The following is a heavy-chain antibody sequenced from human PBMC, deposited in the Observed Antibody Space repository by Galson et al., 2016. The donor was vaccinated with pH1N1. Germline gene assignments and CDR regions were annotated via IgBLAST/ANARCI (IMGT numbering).Heavy chain of an antibody. CDR3: ARHCGSDCHWRGGAFDF. Sequence: ETLSLTCAVSNYSISSGYYWGWIRQSPGGGLQWIATMFHSGPTYYNPSLKSRVTMLADTSKNHFSLNLLSVTAADTAVYYCARHCGSDCHWRGGAFDFWGLGTLLVVSS. D-gene: IGHD2-21*02. J-gene: IGHJ3*01. CDR1: NYSISSGYY. CDR2: MFHSGPT. V-gene: IGHV4-38-2*01.